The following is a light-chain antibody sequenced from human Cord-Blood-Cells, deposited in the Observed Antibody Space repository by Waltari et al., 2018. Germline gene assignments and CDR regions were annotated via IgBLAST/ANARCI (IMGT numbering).Light chain of an antibody. Sequence: DIVMIQSPDSLAVSLGERATINCKSSQSVLYSSNNKNYLAWYQHKPGQPPKLLIYWASTRESGVPDRFSGSGSGTDFTLTISSLQAEDVAVYYCQQYYSTLTFGGGTKVEIK. CDR2: WAS. V-gene: IGKV4-1*01. CDR1: QSVLYSSNNKNY. J-gene: IGKJ4*01. CDR3: QQYYSTLT.